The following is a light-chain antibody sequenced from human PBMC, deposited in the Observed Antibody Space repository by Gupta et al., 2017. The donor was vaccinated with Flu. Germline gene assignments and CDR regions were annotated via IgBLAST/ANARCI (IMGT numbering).Light chain of an antibody. CDR3: QQHSNWPPFT. V-gene: IGKV3-11*01. CDR2: DAS. Sequence: VLTQTPSTLSLSPGERATLSCTASQSVSSYLAWYQQKPGQAPRLLIFDASNRDTGIPARFSGSGSGTDFTLTISSLEPEDFAVYYCQQHSNWPPFTFGRGTKVEIK. J-gene: IGKJ4*01. CDR1: QSVSSY.